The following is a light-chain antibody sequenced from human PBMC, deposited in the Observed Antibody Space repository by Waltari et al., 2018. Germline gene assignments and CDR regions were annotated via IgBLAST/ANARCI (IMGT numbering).Light chain of an antibody. CDR1: QNIYSN. J-gene: IGKJ4*01. CDR2: GAS. CDR3: QHYYDNPPT. Sequence: IQMTQSPSALSASVGDRVTISCRASQNIYSNLAWYQQKPGKAPKLLIYGASSLQSGIPSRFSGSGSRTNFALTISSLQSEDSATYYCQHYYDNPPTFGGGTKVEIK. V-gene: IGKV1-6*01.